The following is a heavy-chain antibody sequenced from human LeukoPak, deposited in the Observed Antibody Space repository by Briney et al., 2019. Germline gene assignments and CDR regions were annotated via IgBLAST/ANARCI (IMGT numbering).Heavy chain of an antibody. CDR1: EFTVSSYA. J-gene: IGHJ4*02. V-gene: IGHV3-30-3*01. D-gene: IGHD6-6*01. Sequence: GGSLRLSCAVSEFTVSSYAMHWVRQAPGKGLEWVAVISYDGSNKYYADSVKGRFTISRDNSKNTLYLQMNSLRAEDTAVYYCARGLLYSSSSNFDYWGQGTLVTVSS. CDR3: ARGLLYSSSSNFDY. CDR2: ISYDGSNK.